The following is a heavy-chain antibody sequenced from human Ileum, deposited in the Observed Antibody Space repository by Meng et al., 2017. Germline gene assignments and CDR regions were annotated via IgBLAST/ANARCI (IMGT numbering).Heavy chain of an antibody. D-gene: IGHD1-26*01. CDR1: GGSISSGDYY. J-gene: IGHJ5*02. CDR2: IFDTGPP. CDR3: AASLDGNRFDP. Sequence: VQLQESGPGLVKSSQTLSLTCTVSGGSISSGDYYWSWIRQPPGKGLEWIGYIFDTGPPSYSPPLRSRLSISMDTSKNQFSLRLTSVSAAEPAVYYCAASLDGNRFDPWGQGTLVTVSS. V-gene: IGHV4-30-4*01.